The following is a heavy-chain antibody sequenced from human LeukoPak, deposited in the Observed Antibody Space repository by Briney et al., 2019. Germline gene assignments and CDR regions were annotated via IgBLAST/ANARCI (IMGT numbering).Heavy chain of an antibody. CDR3: ARGSYCSGGRCFFEY. Sequence: PGRSLRLSCAASGFTFGNYMMNWVRQAPGKGLEWVSSISSSSTYIFYTDSMKGRFTISRDNAKNSLYLQMNSLRAEDTAVYYCARGSYCSGGRCFFEYWGQGTLVTVSS. J-gene: IGHJ4*02. CDR2: ISSSSTYI. V-gene: IGHV3-21*01. D-gene: IGHD2-15*01. CDR1: GFTFGNYM.